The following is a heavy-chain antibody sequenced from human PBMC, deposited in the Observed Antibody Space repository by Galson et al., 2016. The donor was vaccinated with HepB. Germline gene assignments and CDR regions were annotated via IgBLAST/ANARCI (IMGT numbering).Heavy chain of an antibody. J-gene: IGHJ4*02. D-gene: IGHD5-24*01. CDR2: IYNSGNT. CDR3: ARDRGGYNPFDH. CDR1: GGSISSYY. V-gene: IGHV4-59*01. Sequence: SETLSLTCTVSGGSISSYYWSWIRQPPGKGLEWMGYIYNSGNTNYNPSLKSRVTISVDTSKNQISLKLTSVSAADTAVYYCARDRGGYNPFDHWGQGMLVTVSS.